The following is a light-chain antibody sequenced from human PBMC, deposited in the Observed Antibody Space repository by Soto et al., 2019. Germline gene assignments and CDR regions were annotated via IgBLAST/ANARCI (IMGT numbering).Light chain of an antibody. V-gene: IGKV1-39*01. J-gene: IGKJ3*01. CDR1: QSISSY. CDR2: AAS. Sequence: DIQMTQSPSSLSASVGDRVTITCRASQSISSYLNWYQQKLGKAPKLLIYAASSLQSGVPSRFSGSGSGTDFTLTISSLQPEDFAPYYCQQSYSTPFTFGPGTKVDIK. CDR3: QQSYSTPFT.